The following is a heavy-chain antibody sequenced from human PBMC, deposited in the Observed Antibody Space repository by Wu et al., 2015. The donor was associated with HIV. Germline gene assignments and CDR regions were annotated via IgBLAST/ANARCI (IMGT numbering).Heavy chain of an antibody. J-gene: IGHJ6*03. CDR2: INPNSGGT. V-gene: IGHV1-2*02. CDR1: GYTFTGYY. Sequence: QVQLVQSGAEVKKPGASVKVSCKASGYTFTGYYMHWVRQAPGQGLEWMGWINPNSGGTNYAQKFQGRVTMTRDTSISTAYMELSRLRSDDTAVYYCAGYFGGYCSSTSCYHYYYYYMDVWGKGTTVTVSS. D-gene: IGHD2-2*01. CDR3: AGYFGGYCSSTSCYHYYYYYMDV.